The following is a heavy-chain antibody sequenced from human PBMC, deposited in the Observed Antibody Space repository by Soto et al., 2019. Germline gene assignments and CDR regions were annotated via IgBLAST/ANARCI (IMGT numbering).Heavy chain of an antibody. J-gene: IGHJ3*02. CDR2: IKPDGSDK. CDR1: GFTFSSYW. CDR3: ARVFDQDDAFDI. V-gene: IGHV3-7*05. Sequence: GGSLRLSCAASGFTFSSYWMSWVRQAPGKGLQWVANIKPDGSDKYYVDSVKGRFTISRDSAKNSLYLQMNSLRAEDTAVYYCARVFDQDDAFDIWGRGTMVTVSS.